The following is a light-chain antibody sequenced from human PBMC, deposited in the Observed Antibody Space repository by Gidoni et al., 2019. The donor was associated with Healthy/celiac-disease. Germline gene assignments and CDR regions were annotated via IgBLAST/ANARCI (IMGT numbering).Light chain of an antibody. CDR2: DAS. CDR1: QSVSSN. V-gene: IGKV3D-11*02. J-gene: IGKJ3*01. CDR3: QQRSNWHPFT. Sequence: EIVLTQSPATLSLSPGEGAPLSSRARQSVSSNLAWYQQKPGQAPRLLIYDASTRVTGIPARFSGSGPGTDFTLTISSLEPEDFAVYYCQQRSNWHPFTFGPGTKVDIK.